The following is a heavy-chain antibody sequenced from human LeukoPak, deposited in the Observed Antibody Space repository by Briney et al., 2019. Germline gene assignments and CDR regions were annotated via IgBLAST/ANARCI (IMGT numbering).Heavy chain of an antibody. Sequence: GGSLRLSCAASGFTFSSSWMTWVRQASGKGLEWVAHIKEDGTEEYYVDSVKGRFTISRDNAKNSLYLQMNSLRAEDTAVYYCARAEAAGTPDYWGQGTLVTVSS. CDR2: IKEDGTEE. J-gene: IGHJ4*02. CDR3: ARAEAAGTPDY. V-gene: IGHV3-7*02. D-gene: IGHD6-13*01. CDR1: GFTFSSSW.